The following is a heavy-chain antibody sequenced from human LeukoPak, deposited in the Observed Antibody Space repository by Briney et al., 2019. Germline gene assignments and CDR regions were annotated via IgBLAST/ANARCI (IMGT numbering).Heavy chain of an antibody. J-gene: IGHJ4*02. V-gene: IGHV3-7*01. Sequence: QSGGSLRLSCAASGFPFSSYWMSWVRQAPGKGLEWVANIRHDGSETYYVDSLRGRFTISGDNAKNLVYLQMSSLRAEDTAIYYCARDETYDYESNGYLDFWGQGTVVTVSS. CDR1: GFPFSSYW. CDR3: ARDETYDYESNGYLDF. CDR2: IRHDGSET. D-gene: IGHD3-22*01.